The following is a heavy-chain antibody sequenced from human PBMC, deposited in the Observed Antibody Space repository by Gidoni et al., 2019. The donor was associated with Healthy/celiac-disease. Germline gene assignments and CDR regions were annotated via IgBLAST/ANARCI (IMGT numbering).Heavy chain of an antibody. D-gene: IGHD3-3*01. CDR3: ARWEFWSGPDRGVYYYGMDV. CDR1: GDSVYSHSAA. J-gene: IGHJ6*02. V-gene: IGHV6-1*01. Sequence: QVQLQQSGPGLVKPSQTLSLTCAISGDSVYSHSAAWHWIRQSPSRGLEWLGRTYCRSKWYNDYAGSVKSRITINPDTSKNQFSLQLKSVTPEDTAVYYCARWEFWSGPDRGVYYYGMDVWGQGTTVTVSS. CDR2: TYCRSKWYN.